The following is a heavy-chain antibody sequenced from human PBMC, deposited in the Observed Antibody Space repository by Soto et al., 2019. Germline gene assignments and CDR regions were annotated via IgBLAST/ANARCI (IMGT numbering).Heavy chain of an antibody. D-gene: IGHD2-15*01. V-gene: IGHV1-69*12. CDR1: GGTFSSYA. CDR2: IIPIFGTA. J-gene: IGHJ6*02. CDR3: ARDVVVVVAATTYYYHYYGMDV. Sequence: QVQLVQSGAEVKKPGSSVKVSCKASGGTFSSYAISWVRQAPGQGLEWMGGIIPIFGTANYAQKFQGRVTITADESTSTAYMELSSLRSEDTAVYYCARDVVVVVAATTYYYHYYGMDVWGQGTTVTVSS.